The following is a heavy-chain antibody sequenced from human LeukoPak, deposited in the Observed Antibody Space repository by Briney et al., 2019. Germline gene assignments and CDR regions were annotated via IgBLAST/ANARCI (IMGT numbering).Heavy chain of an antibody. CDR1: GFTFSSYS. Sequence: PGGSLRLSCAASGFTFSSYSMNWVRQAPGKGLEWVSGISWNSGSIGYADSVKGRFTISRDNAKNSLYLQMNSLRAEDTALYYCAKDTVRRDAYYYYGMDVWGQGTTVTVSS. V-gene: IGHV3-9*01. J-gene: IGHJ6*02. D-gene: IGHD4-17*01. CDR2: ISWNSGSI. CDR3: AKDTVRRDAYYYYGMDV.